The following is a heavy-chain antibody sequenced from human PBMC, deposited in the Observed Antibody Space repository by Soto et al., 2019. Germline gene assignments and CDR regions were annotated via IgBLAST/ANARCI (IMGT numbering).Heavy chain of an antibody. CDR3: AKVRSSGWSYAFDI. J-gene: IGHJ3*02. Sequence: QVQLVASGGGVVQPGRSLRLSCAASGFTFSSYGMHWVRQAPGKGLEWVAAISYDGAKEYYADSVKGRFTISRDNSNNTLCLQMNSLRVEDTGVFYCAKVRSSGWSYAFDIWGQGTMVTVSS. V-gene: IGHV3-30*18. CDR1: GFTFSSYG. D-gene: IGHD6-19*01. CDR2: ISYDGAKE.